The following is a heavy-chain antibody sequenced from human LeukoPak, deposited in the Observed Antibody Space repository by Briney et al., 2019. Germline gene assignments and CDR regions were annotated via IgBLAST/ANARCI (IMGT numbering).Heavy chain of an antibody. J-gene: IGHJ5*02. Sequence: AASVKVSCKASGYTFTGYYMHWVRQAPGQGLEWMGWINPNSGGTNYAQKFQGWVTMTRDTSISTAYMELSSLRSEDTAVYYCAREAGCSSTSCYTVWFDPWGQGTLVTISS. CDR3: AREAGCSSTSCYTVWFDP. CDR2: INPNSGGT. V-gene: IGHV1-2*04. D-gene: IGHD2-2*02. CDR1: GYTFTGYY.